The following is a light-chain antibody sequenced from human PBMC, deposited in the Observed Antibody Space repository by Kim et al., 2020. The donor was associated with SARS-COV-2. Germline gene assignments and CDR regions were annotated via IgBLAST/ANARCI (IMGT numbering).Light chain of an antibody. CDR1: SSDVGGYNY. V-gene: IGLV2-14*04. Sequence: GQSITISCTGTSSDVGGYNYVSWYQQHPGEVPKLMIYDVTKRPSGVSNRFPGSKSGNTASLTISGLQTEDEADYYCCSYIDTSTYVFGTGTKVTVL. CDR2: DVT. CDR3: CSYIDTSTYV. J-gene: IGLJ1*01.